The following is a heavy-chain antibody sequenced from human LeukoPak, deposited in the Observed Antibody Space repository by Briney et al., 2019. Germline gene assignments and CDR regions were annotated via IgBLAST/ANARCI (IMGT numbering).Heavy chain of an antibody. J-gene: IGHJ4*02. Sequence: SETLSLTCTVSGGSISSSSYYWGWIRQPPGKGLEWIGSIYYSGSTYYNPSLKSRVTISVDASENQFSLKLSSVTAADTAVYYCARTGITAYFDYWGQGTLVTVSS. V-gene: IGHV4-39*01. CDR3: ARTGITAYFDY. D-gene: IGHD1-20*01. CDR2: IYYSGST. CDR1: GGSISSSSYY.